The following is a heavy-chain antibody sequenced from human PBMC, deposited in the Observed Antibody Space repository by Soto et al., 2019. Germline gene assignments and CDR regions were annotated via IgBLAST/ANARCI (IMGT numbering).Heavy chain of an antibody. J-gene: IGHJ4*01. CDR1: GGSITSYY. Sequence: QVQLQESGPGLVKPSETLSLTCTVSGGSITSYYWSWIRQPPGKGLEWIGYIHNSGSTSYNPSLQSRVTISADVSKNQFSLDLRSVTAADTAVYYCARRWSGTDYWGHGTLVNVSS. D-gene: IGHD3-10*01. V-gene: IGHV4-59*01. CDR3: ARRWSGTDY. CDR2: IHNSGST.